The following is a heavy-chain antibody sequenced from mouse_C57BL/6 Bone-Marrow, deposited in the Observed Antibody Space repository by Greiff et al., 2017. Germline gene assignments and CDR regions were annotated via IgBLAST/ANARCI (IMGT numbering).Heavy chain of an antibody. Sequence: EVKLMESGGALVKPGGSLKLSCAASGFTFSSYGMSWVRQTPDKRLEWVATISSGGSYTYYPDSVKGRFTISRDNAKNTLYLQMSSLKSEDTAMYYCARPLDSSGYWFAYWGQGTLVTVSA. D-gene: IGHD3-2*02. CDR3: ARPLDSSGYWFAY. J-gene: IGHJ3*01. CDR2: ISSGGSYT. V-gene: IGHV5-6*01. CDR1: GFTFSSYG.